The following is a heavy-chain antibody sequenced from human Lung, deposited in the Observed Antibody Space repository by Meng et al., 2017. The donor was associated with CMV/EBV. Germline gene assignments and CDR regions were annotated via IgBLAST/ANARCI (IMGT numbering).Heavy chain of an antibody. CDR3: ARARIAALLAFDH. J-gene: IGHJ4*02. D-gene: IGHD6-13*01. CDR2: MDPNSGNT. Sequence: CKASGYTFSSYDINWVRQATGLGLEWMGWMDPNSGNTGYAQKFQGRVTFTRNTSISTAYTELSSLRSEDTAVYYCARARIAALLAFDHWGQGTLVTVSS. V-gene: IGHV1-8*03. CDR1: GYTFSSYD.